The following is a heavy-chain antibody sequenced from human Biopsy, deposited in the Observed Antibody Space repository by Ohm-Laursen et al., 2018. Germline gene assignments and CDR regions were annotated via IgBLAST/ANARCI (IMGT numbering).Heavy chain of an antibody. CDR3: ARAGVGSDGTDSYYYGMDV. J-gene: IGHJ6*02. V-gene: IGHV1-46*01. CDR2: ISPSGATT. D-gene: IGHD5-24*01. Sequence: ATVKISCKASGNTFATYHIHWVRQAPGQGLEWMGVISPSGATTSFSQKFQGRITVTRDTSTGTVYMDLNSLGSEDTAVYYCARAGVGSDGTDSYYYGMDVWGPGTTVTVSS. CDR1: GNTFATYH.